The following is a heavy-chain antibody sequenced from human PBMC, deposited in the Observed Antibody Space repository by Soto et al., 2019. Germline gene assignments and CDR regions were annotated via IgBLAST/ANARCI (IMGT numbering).Heavy chain of an antibody. CDR1: GYTFTSYG. V-gene: IGHV1-18*01. CDR2: ISAYNGNT. CDR3: ARDPLAYCGGDCYSMDV. D-gene: IGHD2-21*02. J-gene: IGHJ6*02. Sequence: ASVKVSCKASGYTFTSYGISWVRQAPGQGLEWMGWISAYNGNTNYAQKLQGRVTMTTDTSTSTAYMELRSLRSDDTAVYYCARDPLAYCGGDCYSMDVWGQGTTVTV.